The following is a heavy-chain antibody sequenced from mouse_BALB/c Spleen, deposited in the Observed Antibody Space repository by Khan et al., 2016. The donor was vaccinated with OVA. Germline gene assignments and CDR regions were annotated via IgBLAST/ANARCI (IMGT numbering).Heavy chain of an antibody. D-gene: IGHD4-1*01. Sequence: EVELVESGGDLVKPGGSLKLSCAASGFTFSSYGMSWVRQTPDKRLEWVATISSGGDYTYYPESVKGRFTISRDNAKNTRYLQMSSLKSEDTAMYYCASHLTGSFAYWGQGTLVTVSA. CDR2: ISSGGDYT. V-gene: IGHV5-6*01. CDR1: GFTFSSYG. CDR3: ASHLTGSFAY. J-gene: IGHJ3*01.